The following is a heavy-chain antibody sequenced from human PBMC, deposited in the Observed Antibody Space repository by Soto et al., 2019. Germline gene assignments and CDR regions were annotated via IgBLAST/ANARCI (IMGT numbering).Heavy chain of an antibody. CDR1: GFMFENYA. CDR2: VRGNSYGA. CDR3: ARDEIVVVPAAIRAFDYHYYYGMDV. V-gene: IGHV3-23*01. J-gene: IGHJ6*02. Sequence: SLRLSCAASGFMFENYAMIWVRQAPGKGLEWVATVRGNSYGAYYADSVRGRFIISRDNSKNTMSLQMNSLRAEDTAVYYCARDEIVVVPAAIRAFDYHYYYGMDVWGQGTTVTVSS. D-gene: IGHD2-2*01.